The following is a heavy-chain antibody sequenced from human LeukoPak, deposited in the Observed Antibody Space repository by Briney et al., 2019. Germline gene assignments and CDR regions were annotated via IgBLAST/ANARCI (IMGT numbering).Heavy chain of an antibody. CDR1: GGSISSHY. V-gene: IGHV4-59*11. D-gene: IGHD2-2*01. J-gene: IGHJ4*02. CDR3: ARGRYQLLGSFDY. CDR2: ICYSGST. Sequence: PSETLSLTCTVSGGSISSHYWSWIRQPPGKGLEWIGYICYSGSTNYNPSLKSRVTISVDTSKNQFSLKLSSVTAADTAVYYCARGRYQLLGSFDYWGQGTLVTVSS.